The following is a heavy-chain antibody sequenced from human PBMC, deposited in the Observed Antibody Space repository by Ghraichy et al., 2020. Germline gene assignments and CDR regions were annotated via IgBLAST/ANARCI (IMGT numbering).Heavy chain of an antibody. J-gene: IGHJ4*02. D-gene: IGHD4-17*01. Sequence: LRLSCVASGFTFKTYWMTWVRQAPGKGLEWVANINQDGSEKNYVDSVKGRLTISRDNAKNSLFMQMNSLKAEDTAVYYCARVVEGDYGDYCDYWGQGILVTVSS. V-gene: IGHV3-7*03. CDR3: ARVVEGDYGDYCDY. CDR2: INQDGSEK. CDR1: GFTFKTYW.